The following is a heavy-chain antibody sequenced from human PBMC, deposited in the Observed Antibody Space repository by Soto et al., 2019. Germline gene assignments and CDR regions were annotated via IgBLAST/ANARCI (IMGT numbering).Heavy chain of an antibody. V-gene: IGHV4-39*01. CDR3: ASHRIYYDFWSGYYIDY. CDR1: GGSISSSSYY. J-gene: IGHJ4*02. Sequence: QLQLQESGPGLVKPSETLSLTCTVSGGSISSSSYYWGWIRQPPGKGLEWIGSIYYSGSTYYNPSLKSRGPLSVDTSKNQFSLKLSSVTAADTAVYYCASHRIYYDFWSGYYIDYWGQGTLVTVSS. D-gene: IGHD3-3*01. CDR2: IYYSGST.